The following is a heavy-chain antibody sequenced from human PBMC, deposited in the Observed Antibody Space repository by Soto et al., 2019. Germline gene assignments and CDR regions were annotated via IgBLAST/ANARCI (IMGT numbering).Heavy chain of an antibody. J-gene: IGHJ6*03. CDR3: AREYSGYDYPAGNYYYYMDV. V-gene: IGHV3-48*01. CDR2: ISSSSSTI. D-gene: IGHD5-12*01. CDR1: GFTFSSYS. Sequence: GGSLRLSCAASGFTFSSYSMNWVRQAPGKGLEWVSYISSSSSTIYYADSVKGRFTISRDNAKNSLYLQMNSLRAEDTAVYYCAREYSGYDYPAGNYYYYMDVWGKGTTVTVSS.